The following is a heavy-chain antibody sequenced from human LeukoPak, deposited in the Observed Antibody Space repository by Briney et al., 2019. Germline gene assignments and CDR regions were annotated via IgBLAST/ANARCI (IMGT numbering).Heavy chain of an antibody. V-gene: IGHV3-48*01. D-gene: IGHD6-13*01. Sequence: AGGSLRLSCAASGFTFSSYSMNWVRQAPGKGLEWVSYISSSSSTIYYADSVKGRLTISRDNAKNSLYLQMNSLRAEDTAVYYCVSGRGYSQVVVAAPGGYWGQGTLVTVSS. CDR1: GFTFSSYS. J-gene: IGHJ4*02. CDR3: VSGRGYSQVVVAAPGGY. CDR2: ISSSSSTI.